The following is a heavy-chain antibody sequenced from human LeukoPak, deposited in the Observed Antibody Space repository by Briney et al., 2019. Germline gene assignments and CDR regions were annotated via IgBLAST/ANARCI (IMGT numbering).Heavy chain of an antibody. J-gene: IGHJ5*02. CDR3: AREGDWNYFGWFDP. D-gene: IGHD1-7*01. V-gene: IGHV4-4*07. CDR2: TYTSGST. Sequence: SETLSLTCTVSGGSISSYYWSWIRQPAGKGLEWIGRTYTSGSTNYNPPLKSRVTMSVDTSKNQFSLQLNSVTPEDTAVYYCAREGDWNYFGWFDPWGQGTLVTVSS. CDR1: GGSISSYY.